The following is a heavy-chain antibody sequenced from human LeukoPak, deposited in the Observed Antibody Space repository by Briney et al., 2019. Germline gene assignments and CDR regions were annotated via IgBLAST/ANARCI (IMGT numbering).Heavy chain of an antibody. J-gene: IGHJ3*02. Sequence: ASVKVSCKASGGTFSSYGISWVRQAPGQGLEWMGWISAYNGNTNYAQKLQGRVTMTTDTSTSTAYMELRSLRSDDTAVYYCARVQPPGGSGEAFDIWGQGTMVTVSS. D-gene: IGHD3-10*01. CDR1: GGTFSSYG. CDR3: ARVQPPGGSGEAFDI. CDR2: ISAYNGNT. V-gene: IGHV1-18*01.